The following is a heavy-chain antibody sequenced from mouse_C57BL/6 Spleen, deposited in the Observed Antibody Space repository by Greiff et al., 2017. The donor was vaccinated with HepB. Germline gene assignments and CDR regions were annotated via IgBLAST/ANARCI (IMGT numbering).Heavy chain of an antibody. CDR3: ASELTGTGYFDV. V-gene: IGHV1-69*01. Sequence: VQLQQSGAELVMPGASVKLSCKASGYTFTSYWMHWVKQRPGQGLEWIGEIDPSDSYTNYNQKFKGKSTLTVDKSSSPAYMQLSSLTSEDSAVYDCASELTGTGYFDVWGTGTTVTVSS. CDR1: GYTFTSYW. D-gene: IGHD4-1*01. CDR2: IDPSDSYT. J-gene: IGHJ1*03.